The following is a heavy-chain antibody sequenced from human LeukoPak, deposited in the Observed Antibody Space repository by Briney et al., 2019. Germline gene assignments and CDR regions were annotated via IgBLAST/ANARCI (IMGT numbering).Heavy chain of an antibody. Sequence: QPGGSLRLSCAASGFTFSSYAMTWVCHAPGKGLEWVSVISASGGTTYYADSVKGRFTISRDNSKNTLYLQMNSLRAEDTAIYYCAKDGAPQQLVIYWGRGTLVTVSS. J-gene: IGHJ4*02. V-gene: IGHV3-23*01. D-gene: IGHD6-13*01. CDR1: GFTFSSYA. CDR2: ISASGGTT. CDR3: AKDGAPQQLVIY.